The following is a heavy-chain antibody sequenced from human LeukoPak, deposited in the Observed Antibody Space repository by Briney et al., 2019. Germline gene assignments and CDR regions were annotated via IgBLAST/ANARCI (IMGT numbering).Heavy chain of an antibody. D-gene: IGHD6-19*01. J-gene: IGHJ4*02. CDR2: FYHSGST. CDR3: AREPGYSSGSVD. Sequence: SETLSLTCTVSGYSIGSGYYWGWIRQPPGKGLEWIGTFYHSGSTYYNPSLKSRATISVDTSQNQFSLKLTSGSAADTAVYYCAREPGYSSGSVDWGQGTLVTVSS. V-gene: IGHV4-38-2*02. CDR1: GYSIGSGYY.